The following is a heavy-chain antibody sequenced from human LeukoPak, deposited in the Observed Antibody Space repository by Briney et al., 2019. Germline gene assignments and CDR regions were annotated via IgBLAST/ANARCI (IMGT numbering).Heavy chain of an antibody. D-gene: IGHD1-26*01. CDR1: GDSVSSNSAA. Sequence: SQTLSLTCAISGDSVSSNSAAWNWIRQSPSRGLEWLGRAYYRSKWYNDYAISVKSRITINPDTSKNQFSLQLNSVTPEDTAVYYCASEAVGATEGSFDYWGQGTLVTVSS. CDR3: ASEAVGATEGSFDY. CDR2: AYYRSKWYN. J-gene: IGHJ4*02. V-gene: IGHV6-1*01.